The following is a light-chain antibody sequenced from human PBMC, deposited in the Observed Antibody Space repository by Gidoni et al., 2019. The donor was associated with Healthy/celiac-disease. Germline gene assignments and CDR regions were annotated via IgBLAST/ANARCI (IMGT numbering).Light chain of an antibody. V-gene: IGKV3-20*01. CDR2: GAS. Sequence: EIVLTQSPDTLSLSPGERATLSSRASQSVSSSYLAWYQQKPGQAPRLLIYGASSRATGIPDRFSGSGSGTDFTLTISRLEPEDFAVYYCQQYGSSRGTFGQGTKVEIK. CDR1: QSVSSSY. J-gene: IGKJ1*01. CDR3: QQYGSSRGT.